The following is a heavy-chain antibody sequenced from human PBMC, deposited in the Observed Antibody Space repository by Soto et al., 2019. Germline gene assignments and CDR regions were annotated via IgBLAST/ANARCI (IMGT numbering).Heavy chain of an antibody. J-gene: IGHJ4*02. D-gene: IGHD6-13*01. Sequence: QVQLVQSGAEVKKPGASVKVSCKASGYTFTSYAMHWVRQAPGQRLEWMGWINAGNGNTKYSQKCQGRVTITRDTSASTAYMERSSLRSEDTAVYYCASDSGECSSWSFDYWGQGTLVTVSS. CDR1: GYTFTSYA. V-gene: IGHV1-3*01. CDR3: ASDSGECSSWSFDY. CDR2: INAGNGNT.